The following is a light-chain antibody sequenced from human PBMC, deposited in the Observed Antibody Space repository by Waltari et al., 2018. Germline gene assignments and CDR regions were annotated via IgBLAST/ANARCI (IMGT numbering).Light chain of an antibody. CDR3: YSTDSSSKGV. J-gene: IGLJ1*01. CDR1: TLPRKY. V-gene: IGLV3-10*01. Sequence: SYELTQPPSVSVSPGQTARITCSGDTLPRKYAYWYQQKSGQAPVLVIFEDNKRPSGIPEGFSGSISGTMATLTISGDQVEDEADYYCYSTDSSSKGVFGAGTKVTVL. CDR2: EDN.